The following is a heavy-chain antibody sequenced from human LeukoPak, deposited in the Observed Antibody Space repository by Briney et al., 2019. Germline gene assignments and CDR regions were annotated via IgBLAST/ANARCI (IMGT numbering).Heavy chain of an antibody. CDR3: ARGPRDYDILTGFQYYYYYYGMDV. Sequence: SETLSLTCTVSGGSISSYYWSWIRQPPGKGLEWIGYIYYSGSTNYNPSLKSRVTISVDTSKNQFSLKLSSVTAADTAVYYCARGPRDYDILTGFQYYYYYYGMDVWGQGTTVTVSS. CDR2: IYYSGST. D-gene: IGHD3-9*01. J-gene: IGHJ6*02. V-gene: IGHV4-59*12. CDR1: GGSISSYY.